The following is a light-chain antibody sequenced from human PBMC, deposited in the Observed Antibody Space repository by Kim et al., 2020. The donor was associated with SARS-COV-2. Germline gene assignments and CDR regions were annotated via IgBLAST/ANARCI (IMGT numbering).Light chain of an antibody. J-gene: IGKJ4*01. V-gene: IGKV2-28*01. CDR2: MGS. Sequence: EPASISCRSSQSLLHFNGFHYLDWYLQKPGQSPQLVIFMGSNRASGVPDRFSASGSGTDFTLKISRVEAEDVGLYYCMQSLQAPFTFGGGTKVDIK. CDR3: MQSLQAPFT. CDR1: QSLLHFNGFHY.